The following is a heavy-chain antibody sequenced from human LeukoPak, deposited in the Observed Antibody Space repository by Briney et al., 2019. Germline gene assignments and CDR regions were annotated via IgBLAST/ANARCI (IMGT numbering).Heavy chain of an antibody. V-gene: IGHV3-66*01. CDR3: ARVEAVAGTEAFDI. Sequence: PGGSLRLSCAASGFTVTSTYMSWVRQAPGQGLEWVSLIYSGGSTYYADSVKGRFTISRDNSKNTLYLQVNRLRAEDTAVYYCARVEAVAGTEAFDIWGRGTMVTVSS. CDR2: IYSGGST. CDR1: GFTVTSTY. J-gene: IGHJ3*02. D-gene: IGHD6-19*01.